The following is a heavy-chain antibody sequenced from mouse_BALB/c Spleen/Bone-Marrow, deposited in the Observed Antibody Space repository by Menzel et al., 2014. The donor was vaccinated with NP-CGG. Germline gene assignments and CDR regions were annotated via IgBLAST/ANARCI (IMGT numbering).Heavy chain of an antibody. CDR3: AKSRGNYLYYAMDY. V-gene: IGHV5-17*02. Sequence: EVKLVESGGGLVQPGGSRKLSCAASGFTFSSFGMHWVRQAPEKGLEWFAYISSGSRTIYYADTVKGRFTISRDNPKNSLFLQMSNLRSEETAIYYCAKSRGNYLYYAMDYWGQGTSVTVSS. CDR1: GFTFSSFG. J-gene: IGHJ4*01. D-gene: IGHD2-1*01. CDR2: ISSGSRTI.